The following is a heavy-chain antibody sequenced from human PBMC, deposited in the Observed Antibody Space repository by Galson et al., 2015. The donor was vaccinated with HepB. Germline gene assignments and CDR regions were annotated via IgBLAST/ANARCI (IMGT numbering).Heavy chain of an antibody. CDR1: GFTFSGYA. CDR2: ISYDGSNK. J-gene: IGHJ6*02. Sequence: SLRLSCAASGFTFSGYAMHWVRQAPGKGLEWVAVISYDGSNKYYADSVKGRFTISRDNSKNTLYLQMDSLRAEDTAVYYCAFQLLRGLWDYYYYYGMDVWGQGTTVTVSS. D-gene: IGHD2-2*01. V-gene: IGHV3-30*04. CDR3: AFQLLRGLWDYYYYYGMDV.